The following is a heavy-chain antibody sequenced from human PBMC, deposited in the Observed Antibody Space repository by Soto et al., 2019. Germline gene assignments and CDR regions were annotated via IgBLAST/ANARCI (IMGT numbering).Heavy chain of an antibody. V-gene: IGHV1-69*08. D-gene: IGHD4-17*01. CDR2: IIPILGIA. Sequence: QVQLVQSGAEVKKPGSSLKVSCKASGCTFSSYTISWVRQAPGQGLEWMGRIIPILGIANYAQKFQGRVTITAEKSTSTDYMELSSLRSEDTAVYSCARDRGYGAPLDYWGQGTLVTVSS. CDR1: GCTFSSYT. J-gene: IGHJ4*02. CDR3: ARDRGYGAPLDY.